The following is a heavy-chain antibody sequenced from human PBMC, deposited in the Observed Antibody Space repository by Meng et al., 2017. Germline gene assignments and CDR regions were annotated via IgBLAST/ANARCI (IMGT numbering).Heavy chain of an antibody. V-gene: IGHV1-18*01. CDR3: ARSSLAVAGGSNY. D-gene: IGHD6-19*01. CDR2: ISAYNGNT. Sequence: ASVKVSCKASGYIFTSYGISWVRQAPGQGLEGMGWISAYNGNTTYAQKLQGRVTMTTDASTSTAYIERRSLRADDTAVYYCARSSLAVAGGSNYWGQGTLVTVSS. J-gene: IGHJ4*02. CDR1: GYIFTSYG.